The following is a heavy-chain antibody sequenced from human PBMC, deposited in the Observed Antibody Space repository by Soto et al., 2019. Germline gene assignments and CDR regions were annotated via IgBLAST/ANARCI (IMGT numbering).Heavy chain of an antibody. D-gene: IGHD3-10*01. J-gene: IGHJ5*02. CDR3: ARGVGSGSYDNQYNWFDP. CDR2: ISAYNGNT. CDR1: GYTFSRYG. Sequence: ATGKVSCKASGYTFSRYGISWVRLAPGQRLEWMGWISAYNGNTNLAQKVQGRVTMATDTSTSTAYMELRSLRTDDTGVYYCARGVGSGSYDNQYNWFDPWGQGTLVTVS. V-gene: IGHV1-18*01.